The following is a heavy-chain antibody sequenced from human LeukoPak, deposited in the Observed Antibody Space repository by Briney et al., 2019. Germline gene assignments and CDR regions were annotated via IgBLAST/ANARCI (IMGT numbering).Heavy chain of an antibody. CDR1: GFTFSSYG. D-gene: IGHD1-26*01. Sequence: GGSLRLSCAASGFTFSSYGMHWVRQAPGRGLEWVGFIRYDGSNKYYADSVKGRFTIPRDNSKNTLYLQMNSLRAEDTAVYYCAKDLPLSGSYIDYWGQGTLVTVSS. V-gene: IGHV3-30*02. J-gene: IGHJ4*02. CDR3: AKDLPLSGSYIDY. CDR2: IRYDGSNK.